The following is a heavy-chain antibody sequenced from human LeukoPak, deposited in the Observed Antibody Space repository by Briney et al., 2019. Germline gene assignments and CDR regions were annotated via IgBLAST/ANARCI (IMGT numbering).Heavy chain of an antibody. CDR3: ARGRPAYSSSWYRQDY. Sequence: GGSLRLSCAASGFTFSSYAMSWVRQAPGKGLEWVSAISGSGGSTYYADSVKGRFTISRDNSKNTLYLQMNSLRAEDTAVYYCARGRPAYSSSWYRQDYWGQGTLVTVSS. CDR2: ISGSGGST. CDR1: GFTFSSYA. V-gene: IGHV3-23*01. D-gene: IGHD6-13*01. J-gene: IGHJ4*02.